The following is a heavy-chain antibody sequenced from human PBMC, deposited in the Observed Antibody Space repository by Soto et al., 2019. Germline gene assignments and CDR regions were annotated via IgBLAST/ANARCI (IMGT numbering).Heavy chain of an antibody. CDR3: AKVPVGATGRFDY. J-gene: IGHJ4*02. D-gene: IGHD1-26*01. Sequence: GESLRLSCAGSGFTFSNYAISWVRQAPGKGLAWVSAISGSGGSTYYADSVKGRFTISRDNSKNTLYLQMNSLRAEDTALYYCAKVPVGATGRFDYWGQGTLVTVSS. CDR1: GFTFSNYA. CDR2: ISGSGGST. V-gene: IGHV3-23*01.